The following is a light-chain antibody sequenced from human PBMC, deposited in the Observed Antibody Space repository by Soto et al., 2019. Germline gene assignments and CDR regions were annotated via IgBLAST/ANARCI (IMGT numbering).Light chain of an antibody. CDR2: SAS. J-gene: IGKJ5*01. V-gene: IGKV1-9*01. Sequence: IQLTQFPSSLSASVGDRVTITCRASQGIRSYLSWYQQKPGKAPKLLLYSASTLESGVPSRFSGSGSGTDFSLTISSLQPEDSATYYCQHINSYPQIPFGQGKRLEIK. CDR1: QGIRSY. CDR3: QHINSYPQIP.